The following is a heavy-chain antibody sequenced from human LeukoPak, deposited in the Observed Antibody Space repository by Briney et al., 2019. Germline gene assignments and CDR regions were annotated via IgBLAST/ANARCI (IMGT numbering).Heavy chain of an antibody. D-gene: IGHD6-25*01. CDR3: ARDRPRWQGLGMDV. CDR2: ISYDGSNK. J-gene: IGHJ4*02. Sequence: PGRSLRLSCAASGFTFSSYGMHWVRQAPGKGLEWVAVISYDGSNKYYADSVKGRFTISRDNSKNTLYLQMNSLRAEDTAVYYCARDRPRWQGLGMDVWGQGTLVTVSS. V-gene: IGHV3-30*03. CDR1: GFTFSSYG.